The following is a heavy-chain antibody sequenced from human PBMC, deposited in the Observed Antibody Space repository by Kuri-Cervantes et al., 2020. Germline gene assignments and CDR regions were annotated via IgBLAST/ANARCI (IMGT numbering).Heavy chain of an antibody. Sequence: GESLKISCAASGFTFSSYGMHWVRQAPGKGLEWVAVISYDGSNKYYADSVKGRFTISRDNSKNTLYLQMNSLRAEDTAVYYCAKSGEATDYWGQGTLVTVSS. CDR1: GFTFSSYG. D-gene: IGHD1-26*01. CDR3: AKSGEATDY. V-gene: IGHV3-30*18. J-gene: IGHJ4*02. CDR2: ISYDGSNK.